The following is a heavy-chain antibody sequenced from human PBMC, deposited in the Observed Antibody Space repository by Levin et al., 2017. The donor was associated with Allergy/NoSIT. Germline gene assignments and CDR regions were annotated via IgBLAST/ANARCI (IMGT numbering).Heavy chain of an antibody. CDR2: ISSSGSTI. V-gene: IGHV3-11*01. D-gene: IGHD5-12*01. J-gene: IGHJ6*03. CDR1: GFTFSDYY. Sequence: PGGSLRLSCAASGFTFSDYYMSWIRQAPGKGLEWVSYISSSGSTIYYADSVKGRFTISRDNAKNSLYLQMNSLRAEDTAVYYCARNPSSGYDPLPLGYYYYMDVWGKGTTVTVSS. CDR3: ARNPSSGYDPLPLGYYYYMDV.